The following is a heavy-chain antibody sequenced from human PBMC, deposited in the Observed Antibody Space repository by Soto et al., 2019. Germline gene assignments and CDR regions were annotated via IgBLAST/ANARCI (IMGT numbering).Heavy chain of an antibody. V-gene: IGHV3-23*01. CDR3: AKAYDYIWGSYTRELDY. D-gene: IGHD3-16*01. Sequence: EVQLLESGGGLVQPGGSLRLSCAASGFTFSNFAMFWVRQAPGKGLEWVSSISRTGGAAHYADSVNGRFTVSRDNSKNTLFLQMDSLIADDTAVYYCAKAYDYIWGSYTRELDYWGQGTLVTVSS. CDR1: GFTFSNFA. J-gene: IGHJ4*02. CDR2: ISRTGGAA.